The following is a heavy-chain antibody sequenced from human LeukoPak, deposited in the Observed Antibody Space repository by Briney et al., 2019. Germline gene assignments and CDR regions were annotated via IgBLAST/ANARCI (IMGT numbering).Heavy chain of an antibody. J-gene: IGHJ4*02. D-gene: IGHD6-13*01. Sequence: SETLSLTCTVSGGSISNHYWNWIRQAPGKGLEWIGYIYYSGDTNYNPSLKSRVTISVDTSKNQFSLKLSSVTAADTAIYYCGRVPAAGTGPDYWGQGTLVTVSS. CDR2: IYYSGDT. CDR3: GRVPAAGTGPDY. CDR1: GGSISNHY. V-gene: IGHV4-59*11.